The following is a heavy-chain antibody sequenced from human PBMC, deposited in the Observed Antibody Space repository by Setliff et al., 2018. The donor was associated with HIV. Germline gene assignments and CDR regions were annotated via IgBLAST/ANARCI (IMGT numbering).Heavy chain of an antibody. J-gene: IGHJ6*03. CDR2: IYYSGSI. CDR3: ASGPWSYFGYYMDV. D-gene: IGHD1-26*01. CDR1: GRSISSSTNY. V-gene: IGHV4-39*01. Sequence: SETLSLTCTVSGRSISSSTNYWGWIRQPPGKGLEWIGSIYYSGSIYYNPSLKSRVTISEDTSKKQFSLKLSSVTAADTAVYYCASGPWSYFGYYMDVWGKGATVTVSS.